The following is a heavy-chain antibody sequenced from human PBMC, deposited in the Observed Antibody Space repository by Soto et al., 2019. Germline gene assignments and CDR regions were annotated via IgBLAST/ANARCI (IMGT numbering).Heavy chain of an antibody. J-gene: IGHJ6*02. D-gene: IGHD4-17*01. CDR1: GYSFTSYW. CDR3: ARGYGDVGYYYYGMDV. CDR2: IYPGDSDT. Sequence: PGASLKISCKGSGYSFTSYWIGWVRQMPGKGLEWMGIIYPGDSDTRYSPSFQGQVTISADKSISTAYLQWSSLKASDTAMYYCARGYGDVGYYYYGMDVWGQGTTVTVSS. V-gene: IGHV5-51*01.